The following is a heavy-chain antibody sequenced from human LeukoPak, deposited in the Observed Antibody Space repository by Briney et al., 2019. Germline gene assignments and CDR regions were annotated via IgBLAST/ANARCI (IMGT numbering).Heavy chain of an antibody. Sequence: PGGSLRLSCAASGFCFSDYYMNWIRQAPGKGLEWVSYITDSGSAIYYADSVKGRFTISRDNTKNSLYLQMNSLRAEDTAVYFCARDGQRNYFYGMDVWGQGTTVTVSS. CDR3: ARDGQRNYFYGMDV. D-gene: IGHD5-24*01. J-gene: IGHJ6*02. V-gene: IGHV3-11*01. CDR2: ITDSGSAI. CDR1: GFCFSDYY.